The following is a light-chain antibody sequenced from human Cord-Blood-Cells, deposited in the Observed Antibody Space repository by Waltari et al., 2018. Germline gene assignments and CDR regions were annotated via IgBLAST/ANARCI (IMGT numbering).Light chain of an antibody. CDR1: SSDAGGYNY. CDR2: DVS. CDR3: SSYTSSSTVV. J-gene: IGLJ2*01. Sequence: QSALTQPASVSGSPGQPTPISCTGTSSDAGGYNYVSWYQQPPGKAPKLMIYDVSKRPSGVSNRFSGSKSGNTASLTISGLQAEDEADYYCSSYTSSSTVVFGGGTKLTVL. V-gene: IGLV2-14*01.